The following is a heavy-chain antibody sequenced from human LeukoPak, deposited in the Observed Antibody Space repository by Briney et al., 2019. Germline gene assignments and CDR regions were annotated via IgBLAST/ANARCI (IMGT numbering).Heavy chain of an antibody. D-gene: IGHD4-11*01. CDR3: ARDLYRDSLPVSWFDP. V-gene: IGHV1-18*01. Sequence: ASVKVSCKASGYTFTSYGISWVRQAPGQGLEWMVWISDYNGNTNYAQKLQGRVTMTTDTSTSTAYMELRSLRSDDTAVYYCARDLYRDSLPVSWFDPWGQGTLVTVSS. CDR1: GYTFTSYG. J-gene: IGHJ5*02. CDR2: ISDYNGNT.